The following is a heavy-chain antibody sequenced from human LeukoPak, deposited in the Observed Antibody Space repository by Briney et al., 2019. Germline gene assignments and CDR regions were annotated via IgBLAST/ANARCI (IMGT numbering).Heavy chain of an antibody. CDR3: ARDNRYYYYYGMDV. D-gene: IGHD2/OR15-2a*01. V-gene: IGHV3-11*01. J-gene: IGHJ6*02. CDR1: GFTFSDYY. Sequence: GGSLRLSCAASGFTFSDYYMSWIRQAPGKGLEWVSYISSSGSTICYADSVKGRFTISRDNAKNSLYLQMSSLRAEDTAVYYCARDNRYYYYYGMDVWGQGTTVTVSS. CDR2: ISSSGSTI.